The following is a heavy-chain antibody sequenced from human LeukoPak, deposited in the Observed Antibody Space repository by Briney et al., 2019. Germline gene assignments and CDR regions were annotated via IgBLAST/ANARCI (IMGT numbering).Heavy chain of an antibody. D-gene: IGHD3-22*01. CDR1: GGSISSYY. V-gene: IGHV4-4*07. CDR3: ASGGDYYDSSGYQFGY. CDR2: IYTSGST. J-gene: IGHJ4*02. Sequence: SETLSLTCTVSGGSISSYYWSWIRQPAGKGLEWIGRIYTSGSTNYNPSLKSRVTMSVDTSKNQFSLKLSSVPAADTAVYYCASGGDYYDSSGYQFGYWGQGTLVTVSS.